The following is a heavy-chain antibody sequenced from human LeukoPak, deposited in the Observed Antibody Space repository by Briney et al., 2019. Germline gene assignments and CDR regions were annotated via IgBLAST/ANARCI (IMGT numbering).Heavy chain of an antibody. CDR1: GFTFSSYS. D-gene: IGHD5-18*01. Sequence: PGGSLRLSCAASGFTFSSYSMNWVRQAPGKGLEWVAVISYDVGSNTYYADSVKGRFTISRDNSKNTLYLQMNSLRAEDTAVYYCARLNLGYGYFLEATKRDYWGQGTLVTVSS. CDR2: ISYDVGSNT. CDR3: ARLNLGYGYFLEATKRDY. J-gene: IGHJ4*02. V-gene: IGHV3-30*03.